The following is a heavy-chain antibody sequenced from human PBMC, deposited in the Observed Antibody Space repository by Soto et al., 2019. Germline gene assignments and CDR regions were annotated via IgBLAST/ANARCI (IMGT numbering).Heavy chain of an antibody. Sequence: PGGSLRLSCAASGFSFDYFAMGWVRQSPGRGLEWVSSISGGGDITYDADSFKGRFIISRDKSKNTLYLEMNSLRVDDTAQYYCAKSTGYSGYDHFDFWGQGTVVTVSS. CDR1: GFSFDYFA. CDR2: ISGGGDIT. V-gene: IGHV3-23*01. J-gene: IGHJ4*02. D-gene: IGHD5-12*01. CDR3: AKSTGYSGYDHFDF.